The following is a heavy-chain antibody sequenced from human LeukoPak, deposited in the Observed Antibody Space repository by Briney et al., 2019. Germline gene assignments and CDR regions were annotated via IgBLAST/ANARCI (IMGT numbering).Heavy chain of an antibody. Sequence: MSSETLSLTCTVSGGSISSYYWSWLRQPPGKGLEGIGYIYYSGSTNYNPSLKSRVTISVDTSKNQFSLKLSSVTAADTAVYYCARDRDLDAFDIWGQGTMVTVSS. V-gene: IGHV4-59*01. CDR3: ARDRDLDAFDI. D-gene: IGHD3/OR15-3a*01. J-gene: IGHJ3*02. CDR2: IYYSGST. CDR1: GGSISSYY.